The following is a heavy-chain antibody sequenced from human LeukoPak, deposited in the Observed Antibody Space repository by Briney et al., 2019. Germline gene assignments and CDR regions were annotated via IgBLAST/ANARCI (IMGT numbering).Heavy chain of an antibody. J-gene: IGHJ4*02. V-gene: IGHV4-38-2*02. CDR1: GYSISSGYY. Sequence: PSETLSLTCAVSGYSISSGYYWGWIRQPPGKGLEWIGSIYHSGSTYYNPSLKSRVTISVDTSKNQFSLKLSSVTAVDTAVYYCARDRYCSSTSCYGGGYWGQGTLVTVSS. CDR2: IYHSGST. D-gene: IGHD2-2*01. CDR3: ARDRYCSSTSCYGGGY.